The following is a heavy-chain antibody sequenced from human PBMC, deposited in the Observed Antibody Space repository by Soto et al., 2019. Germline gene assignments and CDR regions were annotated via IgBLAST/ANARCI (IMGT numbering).Heavy chain of an antibody. CDR2: IYWDGDK. V-gene: IGHV2-5*02. CDR3: ARRRDGTYALDY. CDR1: GFSLSSNGVG. D-gene: IGHD1-26*01. J-gene: IGHJ4*02. Sequence: QITLKESGPTLVKPTQTLTLTCTFSGFSLSSNGVGVGWIRQPPGKALEWLALIYWDGDKRYSPSLRSRLTLTKDTSKNQAVLTITNMDPVDTATYYCARRRDGTYALDYWGQGTLVTVAT.